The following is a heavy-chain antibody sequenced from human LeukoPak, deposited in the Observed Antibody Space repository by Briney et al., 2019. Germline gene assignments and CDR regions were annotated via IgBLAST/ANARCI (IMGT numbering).Heavy chain of an antibody. V-gene: IGHV3-23*01. Sequence: GGSLRLSCAASGFTFSVAAMTWVRQAPGKGLEWVSLIGASGESTYYADSVKGRFTISRDNSKNMLYLQMNSLRAEDTAVYHCARSQGGTMSLRHFDLWGRGTLVTVSS. J-gene: IGHJ2*01. CDR1: GFTFSVAA. CDR3: ARSQGGTMSLRHFDL. D-gene: IGHD3-22*01. CDR2: IGASGEST.